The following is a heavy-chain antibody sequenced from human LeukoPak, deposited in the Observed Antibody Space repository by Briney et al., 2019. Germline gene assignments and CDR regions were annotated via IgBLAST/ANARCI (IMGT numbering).Heavy chain of an antibody. J-gene: IGHJ4*02. CDR3: ARQSISGSSLSYFDY. V-gene: IGHV4-59*01. CDR1: GGSISNDY. CDR2: IYDSGST. Sequence: SETLSLTCTVSGGSISNDYWSWIRQPPGKGLEWIGNIYDSGSTNYNPSLKSRVTISVDTSKNQCSLKLSSVTAADTAVYYCARQSISGSSLSYFDYWGQGTLVNISS. D-gene: IGHD3-22*01.